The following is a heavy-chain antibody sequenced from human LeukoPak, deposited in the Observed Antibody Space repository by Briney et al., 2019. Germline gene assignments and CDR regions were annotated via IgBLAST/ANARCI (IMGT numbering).Heavy chain of an antibody. CDR2: ISWNGGII. J-gene: IGHJ4*02. CDR3: AKGGLRLYFGQFHY. D-gene: IGHD3-10*01. CDR1: GFTFENYA. V-gene: IGHV3-9*01. Sequence: GGSLKLPCAASGFTFENYAMHWARKVPGKGLEWVSGISWNGGIIGYADSVKGRFTISRDSAKNSLYLQMNSLRVEDTALYYCAKGGLRLYFGQFHYWGQGTLVTVSS.